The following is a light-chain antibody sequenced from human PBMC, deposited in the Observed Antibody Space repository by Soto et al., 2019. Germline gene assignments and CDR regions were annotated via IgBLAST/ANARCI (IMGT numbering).Light chain of an antibody. V-gene: IGKV1-33*01. J-gene: IGKJ4*01. CDR1: QAIITY. CDR2: DAS. CDR3: QQYDNLPLT. Sequence: IHLTQSPSSLSASVVDRVTITCQSSQAIITYLNWFQQKPGKAPKLLIYDASHLETGAPSRFSGSGSGTAFTFTISSLQPEDIGTYFCQQYDNLPLTFGGGTKVDIK.